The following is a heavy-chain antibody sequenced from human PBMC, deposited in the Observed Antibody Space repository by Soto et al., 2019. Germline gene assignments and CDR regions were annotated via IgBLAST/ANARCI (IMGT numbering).Heavy chain of an antibody. Sequence: GGYLSLSCAATRFTSSNFFMTWVRQPLARWLEFGSSIRSNCGYMPYADPLKGRCSITRDNAKNSRYLQMHSLRAEDTAVYYCAKAHNAYHYDSTTYPDFDYWGQGTTVTVSS. V-gene: IGHV3-21*01. J-gene: IGHJ4*02. CDR2: IRSNCGYM. CDR3: AKAHNAYHYDSTTYPDFDY. D-gene: IGHD3-22*01. CDR1: RFTSSNFF.